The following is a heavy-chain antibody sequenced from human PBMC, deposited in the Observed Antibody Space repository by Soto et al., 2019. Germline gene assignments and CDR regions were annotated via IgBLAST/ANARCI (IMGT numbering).Heavy chain of an antibody. CDR1: GGSFSGYY. Sequence: SETLSLTCAVYGGSFSGYYWSWIRQPPGKGLEWIGEINHSGSTNYNPSLKSRVTISVDTSKNQFSLKLSSVTAADTAVYYCARSRVGATRPRGGMDVWGQGTTVTVSS. V-gene: IGHV4-34*01. CDR3: ARSRVGATRPRGGMDV. CDR2: INHSGST. J-gene: IGHJ6*02. D-gene: IGHD1-26*01.